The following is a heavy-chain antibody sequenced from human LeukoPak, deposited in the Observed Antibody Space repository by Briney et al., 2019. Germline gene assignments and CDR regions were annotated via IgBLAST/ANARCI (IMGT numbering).Heavy chain of an antibody. CDR2: IWYDGSNK. Sequence: PGRSLRLSCAASGFTFSAYGIHWVRQAPGKGLEWVAVIWYDGSNKYYADSVKGRFTISRDNSKNTLYLQMNSLRVEDTAVYYCAVEYNSSPSAFDICGQGTKVTVS. V-gene: IGHV3-33*01. J-gene: IGHJ3*02. D-gene: IGHD2/OR15-2a*01. CDR1: GFTFSAYG. CDR3: AVEYNSSPSAFDI.